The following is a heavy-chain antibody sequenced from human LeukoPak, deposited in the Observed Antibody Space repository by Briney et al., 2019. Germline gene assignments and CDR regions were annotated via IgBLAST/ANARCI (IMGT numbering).Heavy chain of an antibody. V-gene: IGHV5-51*01. CDR3: ARVIVVVPAAIRGRFDP. CDR1: GYSFTSYW. Sequence: GESLKISCKGSGYSFTSYWIGWVRQMPGKGLQCMGIIYPGDSDTRYSPSFQGQVTISADKSISTAYLQWSSLKASDTAMYYCARVIVVVPAAIRGRFDPWGQGTLVTVSS. D-gene: IGHD2-2*01. CDR2: IYPGDSDT. J-gene: IGHJ5*02.